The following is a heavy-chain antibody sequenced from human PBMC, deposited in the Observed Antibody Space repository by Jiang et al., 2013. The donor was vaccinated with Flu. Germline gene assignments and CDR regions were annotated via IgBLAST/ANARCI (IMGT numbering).Heavy chain of an antibody. D-gene: IGHD6-13*01. J-gene: IGHJ6*04. CDR3: ARGLMPAGNYYYYGMDV. Sequence: EVKKPGASVKISCEASGYTFNTYFFHWVRQAPGQGLEWMGIIYPSGTSTIYAQKFQGRVTITRDTSASMAYMELSSLRSEDTAVYYCARGLMPAGNYYYYGMDVWGKGTTVTVSS. V-gene: IGHV1-46*02. CDR2: IYPSGTST. CDR1: GYTFNTYF.